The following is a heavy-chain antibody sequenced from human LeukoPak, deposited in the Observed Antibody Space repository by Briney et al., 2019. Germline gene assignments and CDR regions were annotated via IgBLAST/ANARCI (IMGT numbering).Heavy chain of an antibody. CDR3: AKSGGSSGKALGY. V-gene: IGHV3-30*18. Sequence: GGSLRLSCAASGFTFRSYGMHWVRQAPGKGLEWVAVISYDGSNKYYADSVKGRFTISRDNSKNTLYLQMNSLRVEDTAVYYCAKSGGSSGKALGYWGQGTLVTVSS. J-gene: IGHJ4*02. D-gene: IGHD3-22*01. CDR1: GFTFRSYG. CDR2: ISYDGSNK.